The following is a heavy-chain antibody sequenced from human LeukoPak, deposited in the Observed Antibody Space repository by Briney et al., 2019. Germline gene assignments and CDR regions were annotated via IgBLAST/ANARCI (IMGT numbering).Heavy chain of an antibody. V-gene: IGHV3-30*04. J-gene: IGHJ4*02. D-gene: IGHD3-22*01. CDR3: AKAGDSSGYYYVPFDY. CDR1: GFTFSSYA. Sequence: HPGGSLRLSCAASGFTFSSYAMHWVRQAPGKGLDWVAVISYDGSNKYYADSVKGRFTISRDNSKITLYLQMNSLRAEDTAVYYCAKAGDSSGYYYVPFDYWGQGTLVTVSS. CDR2: ISYDGSNK.